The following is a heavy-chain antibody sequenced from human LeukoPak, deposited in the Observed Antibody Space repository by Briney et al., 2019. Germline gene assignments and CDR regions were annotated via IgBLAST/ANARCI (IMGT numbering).Heavy chain of an antibody. CDR2: MNPNSGNT. Sequence: ASEKVSCKASGYTFTSYDINWVRQATGQGLEWMGWMNPNSGNTGYAQKFQGRVTMTRNTSISTAYMELSSLRSEDTAVYYCARGFFDGSGSSNWFDPWGQGTLVTVSS. D-gene: IGHD3-10*01. J-gene: IGHJ5*02. CDR1: GYTFTSYD. V-gene: IGHV1-8*01. CDR3: ARGFFDGSGSSNWFDP.